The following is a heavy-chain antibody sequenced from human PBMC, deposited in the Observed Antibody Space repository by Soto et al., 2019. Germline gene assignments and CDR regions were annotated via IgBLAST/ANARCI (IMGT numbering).Heavy chain of an antibody. D-gene: IGHD5-18*01. Sequence: PSETLSLTCTVSGGSISSGDYYWSWIRQPPGKGLEWIGYIYYSGSTYYNPSLKSRVTISVDTSKNQFSLKLSSVTAADTAVYYCASNSYGYIFYDDWGQGTLVTVSS. CDR3: ASNSYGYIFYDD. J-gene: IGHJ4*02. V-gene: IGHV4-30-4*01. CDR2: IYYSGST. CDR1: GGSISSGDYY.